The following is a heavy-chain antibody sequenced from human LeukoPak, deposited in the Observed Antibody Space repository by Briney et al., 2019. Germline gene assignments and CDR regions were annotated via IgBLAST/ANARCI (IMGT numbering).Heavy chain of an antibody. Sequence: SQTLSLTCAVSGGSISSGGYSWSWIRQPPGKGLEWIGYIYHSGSTNYNPSLKSRVTISVDTSKNQFSLKLSSVTAADTAVYYCARGRITMVRGVIKGDYYFDYWGQGTLVTVSS. J-gene: IGHJ4*02. CDR3: ARGRITMVRGVIKGDYYFDY. D-gene: IGHD3-10*01. CDR1: GGSISSGGYS. CDR2: IYHSGST. V-gene: IGHV4-30-2*01.